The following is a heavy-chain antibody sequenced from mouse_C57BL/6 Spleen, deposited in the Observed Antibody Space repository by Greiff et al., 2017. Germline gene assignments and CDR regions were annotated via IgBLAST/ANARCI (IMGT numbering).Heavy chain of an antibody. CDR1: GYTFTSYW. CDR3: ARDSNYEEDAMDY. D-gene: IGHD2-5*01. CDR2: IYPGSGST. J-gene: IGHJ4*01. Sequence: VQLVESGAELVKPGASVKMSCKASGYTFTSYWITWVKQRPGQGLEWIGDIYPGSGSTNYNEKFKSKATLTVDTSSSTAYMQLSSLTSEDSAVXYCARDSNYEEDAMDYWGQGTSVTVSS. V-gene: IGHV1-55*01.